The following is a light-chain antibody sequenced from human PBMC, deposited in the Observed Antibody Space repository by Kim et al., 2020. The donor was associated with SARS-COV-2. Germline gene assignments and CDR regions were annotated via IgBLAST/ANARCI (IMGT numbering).Light chain of an antibody. Sequence: SVGDRVTITCRASQGISTSLACYQQKPGKVPKLLIYAASALQSGVPSRFSGSGSGTDFTLTISSLQPEDVATYYCQKYNAAPWTFGQGTKVDIK. J-gene: IGKJ1*01. CDR3: QKYNAAPWT. V-gene: IGKV1-27*01. CDR2: AAS. CDR1: QGISTS.